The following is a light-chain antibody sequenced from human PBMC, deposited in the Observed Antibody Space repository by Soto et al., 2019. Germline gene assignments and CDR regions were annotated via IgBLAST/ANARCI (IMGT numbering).Light chain of an antibody. V-gene: IGLV1-40*01. CDR3: QSYDSSLTVVV. J-gene: IGLJ2*01. Sequence: QLVLTQPPSVSGAPGQRVTISCTGGHSNIGAGYDVHWYQQLPGIAPQLLIFANTNRPAGVPDRFSGSQSGTSASLTITGLQADDEADYFCQSYDSSLTVVVFGGGTKLTVL. CDR1: HSNIGAGYD. CDR2: ANT.